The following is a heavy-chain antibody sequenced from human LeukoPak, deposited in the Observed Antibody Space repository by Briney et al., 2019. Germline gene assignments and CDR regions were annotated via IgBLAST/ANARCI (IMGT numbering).Heavy chain of an antibody. J-gene: IGHJ6*02. V-gene: IGHV3-30*02. CDR3: ASGRSYYDILTGRTFDYYGMDV. D-gene: IGHD3-9*01. Sequence: GGSLRLSCAASGFTFSSYGMHWVRQAPGKGLEWVAFIRYDGSNKYYADSVKGRFTISRDNSKNTLYLQMNSLRAEDTAVYYCASGRSYYDILTGRTFDYYGMDVWGQGTTVTVSS. CDR1: GFTFSSYG. CDR2: IRYDGSNK.